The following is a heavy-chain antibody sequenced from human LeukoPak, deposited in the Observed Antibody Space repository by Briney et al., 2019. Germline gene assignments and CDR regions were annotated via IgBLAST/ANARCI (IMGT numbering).Heavy chain of an antibody. Sequence: GGSLRLSCAASGSTFSSYWMSWVRQAPGKGLEWVANIKQDGSEKYYVDSVKGRFTISRDNAKNSLYLQMNRLGVEDTAVYYCARDAGYGYDRFDYWGQGTQVTVSS. CDR2: IKQDGSEK. CDR1: GSTFSSYW. V-gene: IGHV3-7*01. J-gene: IGHJ4*02. CDR3: ARDAGYGYDRFDY. D-gene: IGHD5-18*01.